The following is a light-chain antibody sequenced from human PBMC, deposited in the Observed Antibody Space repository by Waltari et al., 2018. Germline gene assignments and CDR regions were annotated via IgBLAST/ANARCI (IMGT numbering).Light chain of an antibody. Sequence: QSVLTQPPSVSAAPGQTVTIPCSGSSSNIRGNYVSWYQHVPGTAPKVLIYTNKKRPSGSPDRFAGSKSGTSAALDIAGLQTGDEADYYCGTWDGSLSAVVFGGGTKLTVL. CDR1: SSNIRGNY. CDR3: GTWDGSLSAVV. V-gene: IGLV1-51*02. J-gene: IGLJ2*01. CDR2: TNK.